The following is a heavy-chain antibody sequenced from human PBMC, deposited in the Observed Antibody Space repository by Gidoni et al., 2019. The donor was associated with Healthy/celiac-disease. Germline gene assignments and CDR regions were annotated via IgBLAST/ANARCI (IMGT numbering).Heavy chain of an antibody. CDR2: IVVGSGNT. V-gene: IGHV1-58*01. D-gene: IGHD4-17*01. J-gene: IGHJ6*03. Sequence: QMQLVQSGPEVTKPGTSVKVSCKASGFTFTSSPVQWVRQARGQRLEWIGWIVVGSGNTNYAKKFQERVTITRDMSTSTAYMELSSLRSEDTAVYYCAADRGDPLSTYYYYYMDVWGKGTTVTVSS. CDR1: GFTFTSSP. CDR3: AADRGDPLSTYYYYYMDV.